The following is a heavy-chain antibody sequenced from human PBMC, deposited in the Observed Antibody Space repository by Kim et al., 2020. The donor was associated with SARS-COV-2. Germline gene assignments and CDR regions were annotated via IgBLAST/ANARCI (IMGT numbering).Heavy chain of an antibody. CDR3: ARGNSGYDYVDY. Sequence: YNPSLKSRVTISVDTSKNQFSLKLSSVTAADTAVYYCARGNSGYDYVDYWGQGTLVTVSS. V-gene: IGHV4-39*01. J-gene: IGHJ4*02. D-gene: IGHD5-12*01.